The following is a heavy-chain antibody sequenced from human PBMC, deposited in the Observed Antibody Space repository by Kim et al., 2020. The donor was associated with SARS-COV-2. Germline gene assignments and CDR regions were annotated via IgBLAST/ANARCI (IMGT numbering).Heavy chain of an antibody. D-gene: IGHD3-10*01. CDR1: GFIFRDYG. V-gene: IGHV3-23*01. CDR3: AKDLDYGSGTYNWFDP. J-gene: IGHJ5*02. CDR2: ISGSGFSK. Sequence: GGSLRLSCAASGFIFRDYGMNWVRQAPGKGLEWVSAISGSGFSKYYADSVKGRFTISRDNSKSTLYLQMDSLRAEDTALYYCAKDLDYGSGTYNWFDPWGQGTQVTVSS.